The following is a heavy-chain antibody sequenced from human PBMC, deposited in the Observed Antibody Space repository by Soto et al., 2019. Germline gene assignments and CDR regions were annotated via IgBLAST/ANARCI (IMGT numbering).Heavy chain of an antibody. CDR2: IYWDDDR. V-gene: IGHV2-5*02. Sequence: QITLKESGPTRVKPTQTLALTCNFSGFSLSTSGVGVGWIRQPPGKALECLGIIYWDDDRRYSPSLKNRLTITKDTSKNEVVLIMTNMDPDDTGTYYCARRRVDDGSGWDVGVFDYWGQGFLVTVSS. CDR3: ARRRVDDGSGWDVGVFDY. CDR1: GFSLSTSGVG. D-gene: IGHD2-15*01. J-gene: IGHJ4*02.